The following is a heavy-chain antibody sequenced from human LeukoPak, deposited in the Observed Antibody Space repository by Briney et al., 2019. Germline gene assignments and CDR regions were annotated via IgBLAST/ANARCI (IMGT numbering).Heavy chain of an antibody. CDR2: IIPIFGTA. CDR3: AMPSGVRGVITTSFDY. Sequence: LVKVSFKASGGTFSSYAISWVRQAPGQGLEWMGGIIPIFGTANYAQKFQGRVTITADESTSTAYMELSSLRSEDTAVYYCAMPSGVRGVITTSFDYWGQGTLVTVSS. V-gene: IGHV1-69*01. J-gene: IGHJ4*02. CDR1: GGTFSSYA. D-gene: IGHD3-10*01.